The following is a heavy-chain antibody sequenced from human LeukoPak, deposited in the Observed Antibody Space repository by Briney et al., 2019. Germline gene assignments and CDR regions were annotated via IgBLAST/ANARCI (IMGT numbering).Heavy chain of an antibody. CDR1: GFTFSSHE. J-gene: IGHJ3*02. CDR2: ISSSGSTI. CDR3: AGEEVGTVSAFNI. V-gene: IGHV3-48*03. D-gene: IGHD1-26*01. Sequence: GGSLRLSCAASGFTFSSHEMNWVRQAPGKGLEWVSYISSSGSTIYYADSVKGRFTISRDSAMNSIYLQMNRLKVEDTALYYCAGEEVGTVSAFNIWGRGTTVTVSS.